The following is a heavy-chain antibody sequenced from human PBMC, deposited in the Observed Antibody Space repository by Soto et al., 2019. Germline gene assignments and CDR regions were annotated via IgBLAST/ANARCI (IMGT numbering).Heavy chain of an antibody. V-gene: IGHV1-46*01. D-gene: IGHD1-1*01. CDR3: ARDSGDTTLRQWGRSFHY. Sequence: QVQLVQSGAEVKKPGASVKVSCKASGFTFTNYYIHWVRQAPGQGLEWMGLINPSGGGTFYAQKFQGRVTVTRDTSTGPVYIELSNLRSEDTAVYFCARDSGDTTLRQWGRSFHYWGQGTLVTVSS. CDR2: INPSGGGT. J-gene: IGHJ4*02. CDR1: GFTFTNYY.